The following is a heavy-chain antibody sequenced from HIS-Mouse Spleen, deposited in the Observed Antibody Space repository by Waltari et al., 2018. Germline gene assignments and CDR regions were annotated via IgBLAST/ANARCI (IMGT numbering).Heavy chain of an antibody. J-gene: IGHJ4*02. D-gene: IGHD3-9*01. Sequence: EVQLVESGGGLVKPGGSLRLSCAASGFTFSSYSMNWVRQAPGKGRGCVSAISSSSSYIYYADSVKGRFTISRDNAKNSLYLQMNSLRAEDTAVYYCASLYYDILTGYYRDYWGQGTLVTVSS. CDR2: ISSSSSYI. V-gene: IGHV3-21*01. CDR3: ASLYYDILTGYYRDY. CDR1: GFTFSSYS.